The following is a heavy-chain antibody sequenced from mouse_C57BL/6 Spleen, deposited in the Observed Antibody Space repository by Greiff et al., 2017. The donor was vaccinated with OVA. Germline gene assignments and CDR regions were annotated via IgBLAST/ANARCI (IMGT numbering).Heavy chain of an antibody. CDR3: ARHSHYYGTAMDY. Sequence: VQRVESGPGLVAPSQSLSITCTVSGFSLTSYGVHWVRQPPGKGLEWLVVIWSDGSTTYNSALKSRLSISKDNSKSQVFLKMNSLQTDDTAMYYCARHSHYYGTAMDYWGQGTSVTVSS. CDR1: GFSLTSYG. J-gene: IGHJ4*01. D-gene: IGHD1-1*01. CDR2: IWSDGST. V-gene: IGHV2-6-1*01.